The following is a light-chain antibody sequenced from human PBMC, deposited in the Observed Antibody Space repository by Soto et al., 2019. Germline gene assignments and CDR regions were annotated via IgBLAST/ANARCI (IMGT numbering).Light chain of an antibody. V-gene: IGLV1-40*01. CDR1: SSNIGAGYD. CDR2: DNS. CDR3: QSYDSSLSALYV. J-gene: IGLJ1*01. Sequence: QSVLTQPPSVSGAPGQRVTTSCTGSSSNIGAGYDVHWYQQLPGTAPKLLIYDNSNRPSGVPDRFSGSKSGTSASLATTGLQAEDEADYYCQSYDSSLSALYVFGTGTKVTVL.